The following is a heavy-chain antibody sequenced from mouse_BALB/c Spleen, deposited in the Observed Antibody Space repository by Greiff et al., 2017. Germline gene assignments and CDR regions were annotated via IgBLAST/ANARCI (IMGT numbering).Heavy chain of an antibody. Sequence: EVQLQQSGPELVKPGASVKIPCKASGYTFTDYNMDWVKQSHGKSLEWIGDINPNNGGTIYNQKFKGKATLTVDKSSSTAYMELRSLTSEDTAVYYCASIGEYGNHFAYWGQGTLVTVSA. CDR3: ASIGEYGNHFAY. D-gene: IGHD2-10*02. V-gene: IGHV1-18*01. CDR1: GYTFTDYN. CDR2: INPNNGGT. J-gene: IGHJ3*01.